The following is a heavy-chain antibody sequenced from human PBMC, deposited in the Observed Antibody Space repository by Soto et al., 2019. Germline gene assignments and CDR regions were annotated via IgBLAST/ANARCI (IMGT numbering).Heavy chain of an antibody. Sequence: ASVKVSCKASGYTFTSYDINWVRQATGQGLELMGWMNPNSGNTGYAQKFQGRVTMTRNTSISTAYMELGSLRSEDTAVYYCARAPLVATIFGVVITPPYYYYYYGMDVWGQGTTVTVYS. CDR1: GYTFTSYD. CDR3: ARAPLVATIFGVVITPPYYYYYYGMDV. D-gene: IGHD3-3*01. V-gene: IGHV1-8*01. J-gene: IGHJ6*02. CDR2: MNPNSGNT.